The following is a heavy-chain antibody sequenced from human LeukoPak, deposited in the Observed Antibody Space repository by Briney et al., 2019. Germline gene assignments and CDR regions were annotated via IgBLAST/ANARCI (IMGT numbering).Heavy chain of an antibody. CDR2: ISFDGSRR. V-gene: IGHV3-30*18. Sequence: QPGRSLRLSCAASGFTFSDSGMHWVRQAPGKGLEWVAIISFDGSRRFYADSVRGRFTVSRDNSKNTLFLQMDSLSADDTGVYYCAKEGTDYGDYPYFFDYWGQGTLVTVSS. CDR3: AKEGTDYGDYPYFFDY. D-gene: IGHD4-17*01. J-gene: IGHJ4*02. CDR1: GFTFSDSG.